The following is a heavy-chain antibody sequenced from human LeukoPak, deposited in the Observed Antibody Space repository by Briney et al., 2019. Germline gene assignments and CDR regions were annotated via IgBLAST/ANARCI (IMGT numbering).Heavy chain of an antibody. Sequence: PGGSLILSCAASGLTFSTYAMTWVRQARGKGLEWVSTFNSGGSTYYADSVKGRFTISRDNSKNTLYLQMSRLRAEDTAVYYCAKANSAYDYDYFDYWGQGTLVTVPP. CDR1: GLTFSTYA. CDR2: FNSGGST. D-gene: IGHD5-12*01. J-gene: IGHJ4*02. CDR3: AKANSAYDYDYFDY. V-gene: IGHV3-23*01.